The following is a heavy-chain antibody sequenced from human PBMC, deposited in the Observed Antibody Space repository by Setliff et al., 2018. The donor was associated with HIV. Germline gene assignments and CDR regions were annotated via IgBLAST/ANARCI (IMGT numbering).Heavy chain of an antibody. D-gene: IGHD5-12*01. CDR1: GYTFTSYA. J-gene: IGHJ4*02. Sequence: GASVKVSCKASGYTFTSYAMHWVRQAPGQRLEWMGWINAGNGNTKYSQKFQGRVTITRDTSASTAYMELSSLRSEDTAVYYCARDLKTEMATSYYFDYWGQGTLVTVSS. V-gene: IGHV1-3*01. CDR2: INAGNGNT. CDR3: ARDLKTEMATSYYFDY.